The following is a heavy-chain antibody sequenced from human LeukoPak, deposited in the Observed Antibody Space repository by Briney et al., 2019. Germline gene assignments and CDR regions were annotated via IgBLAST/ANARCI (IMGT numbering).Heavy chain of an antibody. V-gene: IGHV4-38-2*01. CDR3: ARRGVGATDAFDI. J-gene: IGHJ3*02. CDR2: MYQSGST. D-gene: IGHD1-26*01. CDR1: GYSISSGYY. Sequence: SETLSLTSAVSGYSISSGYYWGWIRQAPGEGLERIGRMYQSGSTYYTPSLKSRVTISVDTSKNQFSLKLSSVTAADTAVYYCARRGVGATDAFDIWGQGTMVTVSS.